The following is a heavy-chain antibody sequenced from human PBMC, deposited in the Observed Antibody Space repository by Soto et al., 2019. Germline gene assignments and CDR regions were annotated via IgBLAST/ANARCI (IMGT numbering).Heavy chain of an antibody. CDR2: LYYGRSA. Sequence: QVQLQESGPGLVKPSETLSLTCAVSGDSISSYYCMWIRQPPGKGLESIGYLYYGRSANYSPSLTSRVPLSVDTSTNPCSLTLSSMTAADTAVYYCALRSMAVVPEYWGQGTLVTFSS. J-gene: IGHJ4*02. CDR3: ALRSMAVVPEY. V-gene: IGHV4-59*01. CDR1: GDSISSYY. D-gene: IGHD3-22*01.